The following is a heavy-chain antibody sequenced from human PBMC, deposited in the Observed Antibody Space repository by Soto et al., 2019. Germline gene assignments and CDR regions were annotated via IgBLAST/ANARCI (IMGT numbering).Heavy chain of an antibody. Sequence: GGSLRLSCAASGFTFRSYWMSWVRQAPGKGLEWVANIKQDESDKYYVDSVKCRFTISRDNAKNALYLQMNSLRVEDTAVYYCAAYCYTMTCTHFHGYSWGQGTQVTVSS. CDR1: GFTFRSYW. CDR3: AAYCYTMTCTHFHGYS. J-gene: IGHJ5*02. CDR2: IKQDESDK. V-gene: IGHV3-7*03. D-gene: IGHD3-16*02.